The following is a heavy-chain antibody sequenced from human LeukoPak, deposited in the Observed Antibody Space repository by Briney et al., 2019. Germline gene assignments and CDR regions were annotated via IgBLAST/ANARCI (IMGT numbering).Heavy chain of an antibody. Sequence: ASVKVSCKASGCTFTSYGISWVRQAPGQGLEWMGWISAYNGNTNYAQKLQGRVTMTTDTSTSTAYMELRSLRSDDTAVYYCARTYGSGSYWPFDYWGQGTLVTVSS. CDR1: GCTFTSYG. V-gene: IGHV1-18*01. CDR2: ISAYNGNT. CDR3: ARTYGSGSYWPFDY. J-gene: IGHJ4*02. D-gene: IGHD3-10*01.